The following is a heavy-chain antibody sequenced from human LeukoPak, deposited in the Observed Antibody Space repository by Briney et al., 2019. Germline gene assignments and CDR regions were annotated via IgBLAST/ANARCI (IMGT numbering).Heavy chain of an antibody. D-gene: IGHD2-2*01. Sequence: GESLKISCKGSGYSFTSYWIGWVRQMPGKGLEWMGIIYPGDSDTRYSPSFQGQVTISADKSISTAYLQWSSLKASDTAMYYCARRYCSSTSCGYFDYWGQGTLVTVPS. CDR2: IYPGDSDT. CDR3: ARRYCSSTSCGYFDY. CDR1: GYSFTSYW. J-gene: IGHJ4*02. V-gene: IGHV5-51*01.